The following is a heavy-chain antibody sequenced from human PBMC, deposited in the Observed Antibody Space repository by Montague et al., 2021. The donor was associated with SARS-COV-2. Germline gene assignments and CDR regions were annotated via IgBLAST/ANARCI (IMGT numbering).Heavy chain of an antibody. CDR1: GGSFNDYQ. J-gene: IGHJ4*02. CDR2: INHSGST. V-gene: IGHV4-34*01. D-gene: IGHD3-22*01. Sequence: SETLSLTCAVYGGSFNDYQWSWMRQPPGKGLEWVGEINHSGSTNCNPSPQSRVTISVDTSKNQFFLMLSSVTAADTAVYYCARGTYTINMIVVVITGIGYYLDFWGQGTLVTVSS. CDR3: ARGTYTINMIVVVITGIGYYLDF.